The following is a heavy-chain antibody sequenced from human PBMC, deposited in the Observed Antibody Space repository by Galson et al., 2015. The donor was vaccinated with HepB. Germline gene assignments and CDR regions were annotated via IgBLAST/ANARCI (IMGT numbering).Heavy chain of an antibody. CDR1: GFTFSSYA. V-gene: IGHV3-23*01. D-gene: IGHD3-3*01. J-gene: IGHJ3*02. Sequence: SLRLSCAASGFTFSSYAMSWVRQAPGKGLEWVSAISGSGGSTYYADSVEGRFTISRDNSKNTLYLQMNSLRAEDTAVYYCAKDPLHYYDFWSGYSLDAFDIWAKGQWSPSLQ. CDR2: ISGSGGST. CDR3: AKDPLHYYDFWSGYSLDAFDI.